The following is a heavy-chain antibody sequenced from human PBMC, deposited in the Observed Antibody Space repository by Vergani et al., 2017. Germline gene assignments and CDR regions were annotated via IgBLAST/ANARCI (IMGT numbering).Heavy chain of an antibody. CDR2: IYPGDSDT. Sequence: EVQLVQSGAEVKKPGESLKISCKGSGYSFTSYWIGWVRQMPGKGLEWMGIIYPGDSDTRYSPSFQGQVTISADKSISTAYLQWSSLKASDTAMYYCARPFIAAREPVSFDIWGQGTMVTVSS. CDR1: GYSFTSYW. J-gene: IGHJ3*02. V-gene: IGHV5-51*01. D-gene: IGHD6-6*01. CDR3: ARPFIAAREPVSFDI.